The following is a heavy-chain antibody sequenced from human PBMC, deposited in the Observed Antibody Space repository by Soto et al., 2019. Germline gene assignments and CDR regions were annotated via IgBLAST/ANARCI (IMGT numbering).Heavy chain of an antibody. CDR1: VVTFTNFV. CDR2: NATYNSNK. Sequence: HLVQSGPEVKQPGASVTVSCKTSVVTFTNFVLSWVRQPPGQGLEWMGWNATYNSNKNYAQNFQVRLTLTTDTSTSPAYMELKSLGYDDTAVYYCASVLRGVVNWFDPWGQGTLYTVSS. V-gene: IGHV1-18*01. D-gene: IGHD3-10*01. J-gene: IGHJ5*02. CDR3: ASVLRGVVNWFDP.